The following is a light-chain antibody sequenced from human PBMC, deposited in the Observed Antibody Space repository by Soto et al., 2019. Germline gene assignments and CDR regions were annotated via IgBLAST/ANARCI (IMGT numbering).Light chain of an antibody. CDR3: MQSLQTPVT. CDR2: LGS. J-gene: IGKJ2*01. CDR1: QSLLHSNGYTF. Sequence: DIVMTQSPLSQPVTPGAPASISCRSSQSLLHSNGYTFLDWYLQRPGQSPQLLIYLGSNRASGVPDRFSGSGLGTDFTLNISKMEAEDVGVYYCMQSLQTPVTFGQGTKLEIK. V-gene: IGKV2-28*01.